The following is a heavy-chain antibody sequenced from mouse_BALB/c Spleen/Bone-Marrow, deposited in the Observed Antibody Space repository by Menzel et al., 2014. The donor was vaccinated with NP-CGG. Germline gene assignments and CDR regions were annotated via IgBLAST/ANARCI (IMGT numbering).Heavy chain of an antibody. Sequence: EVQLVESGTVLARPGAAVKMSCKASGYTFSNYWMHWIKRRPGQGLEWIGTIHPGNSGTTYNQKFKGKAKLTAVTSTSTAYMEFSSLTNEDSAVYYCTTLARNNFDYWGQGTTLTVSS. CDR1: GYTFSNYW. CDR2: IHPGNSGT. D-gene: IGHD3-1*01. J-gene: IGHJ2*01. V-gene: IGHV1-5*01. CDR3: TTLARNNFDY.